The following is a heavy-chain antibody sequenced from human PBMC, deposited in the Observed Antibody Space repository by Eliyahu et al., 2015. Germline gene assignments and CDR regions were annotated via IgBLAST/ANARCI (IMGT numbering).Heavy chain of an antibody. D-gene: IGHD3-22*01. CDR2: IDWDDDK. CDR3: ARIRGLESSSGCYFDY. J-gene: IGHJ4*02. V-gene: IGHV2-70*04. CDR1: GFSLSTSGXR. Sequence: QVTLKESGPALVKPTQTLTLTXXFXGFSLSTSGXRVSXIRXPPGKALEWLARIDWDDDKFYSTSLKTRLTISKDTSKNQVVLTMTNMDPVDTATYYCARIRGLESSSGCYFDYWGQGILVTVSS.